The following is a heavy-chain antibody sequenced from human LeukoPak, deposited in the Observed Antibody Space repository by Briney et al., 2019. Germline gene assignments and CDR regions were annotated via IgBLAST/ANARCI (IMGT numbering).Heavy chain of an antibody. V-gene: IGHV3-11*04. CDR3: ASHYDSSGYSAFDI. J-gene: IGHJ3*02. Sequence: GGSLRLSCAASGFTFSDYYMSWIRQAPGKGLEWVSYISSSGSTIYYADSVKGRFTISRDNAKNSLYLQMNSLRAEDTAVYYCASHYDSSGYSAFDIWGQGTMVTVSS. D-gene: IGHD3-22*01. CDR2: ISSSGSTI. CDR1: GFTFSDYY.